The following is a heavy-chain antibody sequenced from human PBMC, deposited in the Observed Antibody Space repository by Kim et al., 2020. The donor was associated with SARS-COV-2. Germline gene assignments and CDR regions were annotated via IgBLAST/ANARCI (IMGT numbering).Heavy chain of an antibody. CDR3: ARPLVEPALEIVRDYYYRYDMDV. V-gene: IGHV1-69*13. D-gene: IGHD2-2*01. CDR1: GGTFSFYA. Sequence: SVKVSCKASGGTFSFYAISWVRQAPGQGLEWMGGIIPMFGTGNYAQKFQGRVTITADASTTTAYMELRSLRSEDTAVYYCARPLVEPALEIVRDYYYRYDMDVWGQGTTVTVSS. J-gene: IGHJ6*02. CDR2: IIPMFGTG.